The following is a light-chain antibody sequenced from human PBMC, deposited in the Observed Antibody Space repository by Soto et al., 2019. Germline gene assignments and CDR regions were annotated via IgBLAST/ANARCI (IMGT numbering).Light chain of an antibody. CDR1: SSNIGAGYD. V-gene: IGLV1-40*01. CDR2: GNS. Sequence: QPVLTQPPSVSGAPGQGVTISCTGSSSNIGAGYDVHWYQQLPGTAPKLLIYGNSNRPSGVPDRFSGSKSGTSASLAITGLQAEYEADYYCQSYDSSLSVVVFGGGTKLTVL. J-gene: IGLJ2*01. CDR3: QSYDSSLSVVV.